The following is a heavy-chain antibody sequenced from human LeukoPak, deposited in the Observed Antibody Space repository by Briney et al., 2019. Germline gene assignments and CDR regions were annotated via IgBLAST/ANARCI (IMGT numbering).Heavy chain of an antibody. D-gene: IGHD3-22*01. J-gene: IGHJ5*02. CDR2: ISYDGSNK. CDR1: GFTFSSYG. Sequence: GGSLRLSCAASGFTFSSYGMHWVRQAPGKGLEWVAVISYDGSNKYYADSVKGRFTISRDNSKNTLYLQMNSLRAEDTAVYYCAKASYYYDSSGQKYNWFDPWGQGTLVTVSS. V-gene: IGHV3-30*18. CDR3: AKASYYYDSSGQKYNWFDP.